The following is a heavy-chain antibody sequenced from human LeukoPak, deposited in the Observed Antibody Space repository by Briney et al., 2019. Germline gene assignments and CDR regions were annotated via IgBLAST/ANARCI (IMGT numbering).Heavy chain of an antibody. CDR1: GFTFSSYS. V-gene: IGHV3-21*01. CDR2: ISSSSSYI. Sequence: PGGSLRLSCAASGFTFSSYSMNWVRQAPGKGLEWVSSISSSSSYIYYADSVKGRFTISRDNAKNSLYLQMNSLRAEDTAVYYCAKDRGGNWDLNIYFDYWGQGALVTVSS. D-gene: IGHD1-7*01. J-gene: IGHJ4*02. CDR3: AKDRGGNWDLNIYFDY.